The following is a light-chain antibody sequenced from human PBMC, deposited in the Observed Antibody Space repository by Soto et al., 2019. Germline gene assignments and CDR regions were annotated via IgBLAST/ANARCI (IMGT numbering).Light chain of an antibody. Sequence: QSVLTQPPSTSGTPGQRVTMSCSGSNSNIGTNTVYWYQQLPGTAPKLLIQSDNRRPSGVPDRFSASKSGTSASRAISGLQSEDEADYYGAAWDDSRIVVLFGGGTKLTV. CDR3: AAWDDSRIVVL. V-gene: IGLV1-44*01. J-gene: IGLJ2*01. CDR2: SDN. CDR1: NSNIGTNT.